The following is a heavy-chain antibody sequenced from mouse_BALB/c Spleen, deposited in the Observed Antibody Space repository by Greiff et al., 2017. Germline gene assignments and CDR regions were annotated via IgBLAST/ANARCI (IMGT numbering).Heavy chain of an antibody. V-gene: IGHV1-7*01. Sequence: QVQLKESGAELAKPGASVKMSCKASGYTFTSYWMHWVKQRPGQGLEWIGYINPSTGYTEYNQKFKDKATLTADKSSSTAYMQLSSLTSEDSAVYYCARLDGNYFDYWGQGTTLTVSS. CDR1: GYTFTSYW. J-gene: IGHJ2*01. CDR2: INPSTGYT. CDR3: ARLDGNYFDY. D-gene: IGHD1-1*01.